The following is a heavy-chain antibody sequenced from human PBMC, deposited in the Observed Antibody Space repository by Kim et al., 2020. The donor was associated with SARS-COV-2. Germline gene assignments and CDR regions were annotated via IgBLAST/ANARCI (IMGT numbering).Heavy chain of an antibody. D-gene: IGHD3-10*01. Sequence: VKGRFTISRDNAKNTLYLQMNSLIAEDTAVYYCAKARITMVRGVNDAFDIWGQGTMVTVSS. CDR3: AKARITMVRGVNDAFDI. J-gene: IGHJ3*02. V-gene: IGHV3-30*02.